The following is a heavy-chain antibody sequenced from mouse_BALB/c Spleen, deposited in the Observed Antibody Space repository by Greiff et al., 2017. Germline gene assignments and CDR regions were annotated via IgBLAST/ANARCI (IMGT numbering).Heavy chain of an antibody. D-gene: IGHD1-1*01. J-gene: IGHJ3*01. V-gene: IGHV1S81*02. CDR2: INPSNGGT. CDR1: GYTFTSYY. Sequence: QVQLQQPGAELVKPGASVKLSCKASGYTFTSYYMYWVKQRPGQGLEWIGGINPSNGGTNFNEKFKSKATLTVDKSSSTAYMQLSSLTSEDSAVYYCTRKRDYYGSSYLWFAYWGQGTLVTVSA. CDR3: TRKRDYYGSSYLWFAY.